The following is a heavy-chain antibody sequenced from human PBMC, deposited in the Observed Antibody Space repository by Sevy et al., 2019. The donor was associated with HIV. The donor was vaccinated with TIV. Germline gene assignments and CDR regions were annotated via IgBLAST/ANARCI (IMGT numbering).Heavy chain of an antibody. CDR1: GFTFGDYA. D-gene: IGHD4-17*01. J-gene: IGHJ4*02. V-gene: IGHV3-49*03. CDR2: IRRYSYEAYGGTT. Sequence: GGSLRLSCTASGFTFGDYAMSWFRQAPGKGLEWVAFIRRYSYEAYGGTTEYATSVKGRFTISRDDSKSIAYLQMNSLKTEHTAVYYCTRALSTVVTPEYYFDYWGQGTLVPVSS. CDR3: TRALSTVVTPEYYFDY.